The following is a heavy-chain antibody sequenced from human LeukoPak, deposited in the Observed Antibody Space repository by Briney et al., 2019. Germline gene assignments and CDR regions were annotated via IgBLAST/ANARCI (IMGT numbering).Heavy chain of an antibody. Sequence: GGSLRLSCAASGFISTNAWMSWVRQAPGKGLEWVGRIKSKTDGGATDFAAPVKGRFTTSRDDSKDTLCLQMNSLKIEDTAVYYCTTEYRDSSGWYGAFDIWGQGTMVTVSS. CDR3: TTEYRDSSGWYGAFDI. V-gene: IGHV3-15*01. CDR1: GFISTNAW. CDR2: IKSKTDGGAT. J-gene: IGHJ3*02. D-gene: IGHD6-19*01.